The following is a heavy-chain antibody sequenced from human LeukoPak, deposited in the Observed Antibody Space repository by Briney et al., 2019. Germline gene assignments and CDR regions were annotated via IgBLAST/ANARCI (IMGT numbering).Heavy chain of an antibody. V-gene: IGHV3-21*01. CDR3: ARGPYYDSSGYYGAYFDY. Sequence: GGSLRLSCAASGFTFSSYSMNWVRQAPGKGLEWVSSISSSSSYIYYADSVKGRFTISGDNAKNSLYLQMNSLRAEDTAVYYCARGPYYDSSGYYGAYFDYWGQGTLVTVS. J-gene: IGHJ4*02. D-gene: IGHD3-22*01. CDR2: ISSSSSYI. CDR1: GFTFSSYS.